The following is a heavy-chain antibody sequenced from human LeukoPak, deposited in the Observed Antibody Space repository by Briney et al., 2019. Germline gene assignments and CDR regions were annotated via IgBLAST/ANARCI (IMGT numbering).Heavy chain of an antibody. V-gene: IGHV3-53*01. Sequence: GGSLRLSCAASGFTVSSNYMSWVRQAPEKGLEWVSIIYSGGSTDYADSVKGRFTISRDNSKNTLYLQMNSLSAEDTAMYYCARDSTGWNYFDYWGQGTLVTVSS. D-gene: IGHD6-19*01. CDR3: ARDSTGWNYFDY. CDR1: GFTVSSNY. J-gene: IGHJ4*02. CDR2: IYSGGST.